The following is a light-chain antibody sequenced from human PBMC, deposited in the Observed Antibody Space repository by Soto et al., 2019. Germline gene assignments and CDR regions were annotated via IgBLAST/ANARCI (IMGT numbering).Light chain of an antibody. V-gene: IGKV3-15*01. CDR3: QQYNVWPLT. J-gene: IGKJ4*01. CDR1: QSINSN. Sequence: EIVMTQSPVTLSVSPGDRATLSCRASQSINSNLAWYQQKPGQTPKLLIYKASTRATGIPARFSGSGSGTESTLTISTRQSEDFAVYYCQQYNVWPLTFGGGTKVEFK. CDR2: KAS.